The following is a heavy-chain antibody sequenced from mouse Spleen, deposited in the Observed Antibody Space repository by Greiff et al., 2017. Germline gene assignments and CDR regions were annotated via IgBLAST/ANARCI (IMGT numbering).Heavy chain of an antibody. J-gene: IGHJ3*01. CDR2: IWSGGST. D-gene: IGHD3-2*01. Sequence: VMLVESGPGLVQPSQSLSITCTVSGFSLTSYGVHWVRQSPGKGLEWLGVIWSGGSTDYNAAFISRLSISKDNSKSQVFFKMNSLQADDTAIYYCARERVLDSSGPFAYWGQGTLVTVSA. CDR3: ARERVLDSSGPFAY. V-gene: IGHV2-2*01. CDR1: GFSLTSYG.